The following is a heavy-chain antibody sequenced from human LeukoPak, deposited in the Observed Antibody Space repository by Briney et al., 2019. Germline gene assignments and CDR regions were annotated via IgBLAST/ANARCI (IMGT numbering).Heavy chain of an antibody. Sequence: GASVKVSCKASGYTFTSYGISWVRQAPGQGLEWMGWASAYNGNTNYAQKLQGRVTMTTDTSTSTAYMELRSLRSDDTAVYYCARTEIYYYGSGSSDYWGQGTLVTVSS. D-gene: IGHD3-10*01. J-gene: IGHJ4*02. CDR2: ASAYNGNT. CDR1: GYTFTSYG. CDR3: ARTEIYYYGSGSSDY. V-gene: IGHV1-18*01.